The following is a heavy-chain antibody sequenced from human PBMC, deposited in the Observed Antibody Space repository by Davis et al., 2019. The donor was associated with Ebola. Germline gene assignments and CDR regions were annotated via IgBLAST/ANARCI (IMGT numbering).Heavy chain of an antibody. D-gene: IGHD6-19*01. CDR2: IYYSGST. CDR1: GGSFSGYY. CDR3: ARGAGYSSGWSGPLYYYYGMDV. J-gene: IGHJ6*02. V-gene: IGHV4-59*12. Sequence: SETLSLTCAVYGGSFSGYYWSWIRQPPGKGLEWIGYIYYSGSTNYNPSLKSRVTISVDTSKNQFSLKLSSVTAADTAVYYCARGAGYSSGWSGPLYYYYGMDVWGQGTTVTVSS.